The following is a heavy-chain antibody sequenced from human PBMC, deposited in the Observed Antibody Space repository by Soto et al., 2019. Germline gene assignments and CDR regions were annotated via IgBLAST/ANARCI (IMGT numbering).Heavy chain of an antibody. Sequence: QVQLVESGGGVVQPGRSLRLSCAASGFTFSRFNMHWVRQVPGKGLEWVAFIRYDASDKYYVDSVKGRFTISRDNSKKTLYLQMDTLRAEDTAIYYCAKDGQQTSTFDFDMWGQGTMVTVSS. V-gene: IGHV3-30*02. CDR3: AKDGQQTSTFDFDM. CDR1: GFTFSRFN. J-gene: IGHJ3*02. D-gene: IGHD3-16*01. CDR2: IRYDASDK.